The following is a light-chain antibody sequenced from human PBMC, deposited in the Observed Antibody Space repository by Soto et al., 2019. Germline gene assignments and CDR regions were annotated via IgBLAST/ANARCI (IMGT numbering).Light chain of an antibody. CDR1: SSDVGGYNY. CDR3: TSYAGSNIWV. V-gene: IGLV2-8*01. CDR2: EVS. J-gene: IGLJ3*02. Sequence: QSVLTQPPSASGSPGQSVTISCTGTSSDVGGYNYVSWYQQYPGKAPKLMIYEVSKRPSGVPARFSGSKSGKTASLTVSGLQPEDEADYYCTSYAGSNIWVFGGGTKLTVL.